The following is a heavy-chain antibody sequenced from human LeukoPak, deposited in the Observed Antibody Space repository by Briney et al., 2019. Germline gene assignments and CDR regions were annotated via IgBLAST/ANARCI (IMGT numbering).Heavy chain of an antibody. J-gene: IGHJ3*02. CDR1: GYTFTGYY. CDR2: INPNSGGT. D-gene: IGHD6-13*01. CDR3: ASGIAAAADAFDI. V-gene: IGHV1-2*02. Sequence: ASVKVSCKASGYTFTGYYMHWVRQAPGQGLEWMGWINPNSGGTNYAQKLQGRVTMTTDTSTSTAYMELRSLRSDDTAVYYCASGIAAAADAFDIWGQGTMVTVSS.